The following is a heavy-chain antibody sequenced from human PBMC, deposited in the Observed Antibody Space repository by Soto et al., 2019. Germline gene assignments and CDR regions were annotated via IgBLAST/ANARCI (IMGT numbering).Heavy chain of an antibody. CDR3: ARGGSESDY. D-gene: IGHD3-16*01. Sequence: EVQLVESGRGLVQPGGSLRLSCAASGFTFSGYWMTWVRQAPGKGLEWVANIKEDGSEKNYVDSVKGRFTISRDNAKNSLYLQMNSLRAEDTAVYYCARGGSESDYWGQGTLVTVSS. J-gene: IGHJ4*02. CDR2: IKEDGSEK. V-gene: IGHV3-7*01. CDR1: GFTFSGYW.